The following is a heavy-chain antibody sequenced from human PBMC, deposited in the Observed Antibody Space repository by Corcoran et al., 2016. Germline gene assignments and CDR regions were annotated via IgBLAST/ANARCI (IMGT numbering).Heavy chain of an antibody. CDR3: ARDKLRTAAPTYYYYYGMDV. CDR2: ISAYNGNT. J-gene: IGHJ6*02. V-gene: IGHV1-18*01. CDR1: GYTFTSYG. D-gene: IGHD6-13*01. Sequence: QVQLVQSGAEVKKPGASVKVSCKASGYTFTSYGISWVRQAPGQGLEWMGWISAYNGNTNYAQKLQGRVTMTTDTSTSTAYMELRSLRSDDTAVYYCARDKLRTAAPTYYYYYGMDVWGQGTTVTVSS.